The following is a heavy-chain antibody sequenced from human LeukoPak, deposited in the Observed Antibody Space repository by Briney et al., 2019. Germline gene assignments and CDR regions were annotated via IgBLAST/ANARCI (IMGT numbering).Heavy chain of an antibody. CDR2: IEKDGSDK. Sequence: GGSLRLSCAASGFTFSSYWMSWVRQAPGKGLEWVANIEKDGSDKNYVDSVKGRFTISRDSAKNSLYLQMNNLRAEDTAVYYCARGGGNYYDSSAYYYLAGYWGQGTLVTVSS. D-gene: IGHD3-22*01. J-gene: IGHJ4*02. CDR1: GFTFSSYW. V-gene: IGHV3-7*01. CDR3: ARGGGNYYDSSAYYYLAGY.